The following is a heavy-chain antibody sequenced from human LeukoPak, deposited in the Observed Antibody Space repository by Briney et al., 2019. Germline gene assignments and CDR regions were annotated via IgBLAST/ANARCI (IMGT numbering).Heavy chain of an antibody. CDR1: GFTFSNYG. CDR3: GREGSSRTIDY. D-gene: IGHD1/OR15-1a*01. CDR2: IWYDGSNR. J-gene: IGHJ4*02. V-gene: IGHV3-33*01. Sequence: PGGSLRLSCAASGFTFSNYGMRWVRQAPGKGLEWVTVIWYDGSNRYYADSVKGRFTISRDSSNNIVYLQMDSLRVDDSAVYYCGREGSSRTIDYWGQGTLVTVSS.